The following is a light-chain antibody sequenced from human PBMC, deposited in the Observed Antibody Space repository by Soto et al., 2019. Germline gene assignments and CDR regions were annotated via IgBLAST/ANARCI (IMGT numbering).Light chain of an antibody. CDR2: QDS. CDR1: KLGDKY. CDR3: QAWDSSTAYV. Sequence: SYELTQPPSVSVSPGQTASITCSGDKLGDKYACWYQQKPGQSPVLVIYQDSKRPSGITERFSGSNSGNTATLTISGTQAMDEADYYCQAWDSSTAYVLGTGTKLTVL. J-gene: IGLJ1*01. V-gene: IGLV3-1*01.